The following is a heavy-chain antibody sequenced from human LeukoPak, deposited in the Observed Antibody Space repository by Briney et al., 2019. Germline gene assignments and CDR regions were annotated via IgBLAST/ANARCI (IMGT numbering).Heavy chain of an antibody. CDR3: AKDRCSDGIGCFYYYMDV. J-gene: IGHJ6*03. D-gene: IGHD2-15*01. Sequence: GGSLRLSCTASGFIFSSYGMHWVRQAPGKGLEWVAYIQYDGSNEQYAHSVKGRFRISRDSSKNMLYLQMNSLRAEDTAVYYCAKDRCSDGIGCFYYYMDVWGKGTTVTISS. CDR2: IQYDGSNE. CDR1: GFIFSSYG. V-gene: IGHV3-30*02.